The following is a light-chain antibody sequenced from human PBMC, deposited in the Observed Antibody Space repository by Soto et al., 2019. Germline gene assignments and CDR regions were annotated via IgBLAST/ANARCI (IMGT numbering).Light chain of an antibody. CDR2: DAS. CDR1: QSVGNY. Sequence: DIVFTQSPATLSSSPGERATLSCRATQSVGNYLAWYQQKPGQAPRLLIYDASNRATGIPDRFSGSGSGTDFTLTIRSLEPEDFAAYYCQQRSNWPRTFGQGTKVDIK. V-gene: IGKV3-11*01. J-gene: IGKJ1*01. CDR3: QQRSNWPRT.